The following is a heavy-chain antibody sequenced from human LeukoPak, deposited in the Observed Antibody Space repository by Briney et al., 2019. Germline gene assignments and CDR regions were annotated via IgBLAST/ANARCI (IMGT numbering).Heavy chain of an antibody. J-gene: IGHJ4*02. V-gene: IGHV4-4*07. CDR2: IHTSGST. CDR1: GGTISNYH. Sequence: SETLSLTCTVSGGTISNYHWSWIRQPAGKGLEWIGQIHTSGSTNYNPPLKSRVTMSIDTTEDQVSLTIRSVTAADTAFYYCARRDISSGWSFDYWGQGTLVTVSS. CDR3: ARRDISSGWSFDY. D-gene: IGHD6-19*01.